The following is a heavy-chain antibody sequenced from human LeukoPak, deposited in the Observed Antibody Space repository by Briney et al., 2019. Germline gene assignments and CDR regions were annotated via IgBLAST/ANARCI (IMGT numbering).Heavy chain of an antibody. Sequence: PSETLSLTCAVYGGSFSGYYWSWIRQPPGKGLEWIGEINHSGSTNYNPSLKSRVTISVDTSKNQFSLKLSSVTAADTAVYYCAREDPKSQDWFDPWGQGTLVTVSS. CDR3: AREDPKSQDWFDP. CDR2: INHSGST. J-gene: IGHJ5*02. CDR1: GGSFSGYY. V-gene: IGHV4-34*01.